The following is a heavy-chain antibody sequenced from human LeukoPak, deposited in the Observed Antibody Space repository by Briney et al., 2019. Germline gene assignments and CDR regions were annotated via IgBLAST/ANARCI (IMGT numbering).Heavy chain of an antibody. V-gene: IGHV1-18*01. CDR1: NYTFISYS. D-gene: IGHD2/OR15-2a*01. CDR3: ARLNSTHLFDTIYHQLDY. J-gene: IGHJ4*02. CDR2: ISTYNGRT. Sequence: EASVKVSCKASNYTFISYSITWVRQAPGQGLEWMGWISTYNGRTNYAPNFQDRVTMTSDRSTSTAYMDLRSLRSDDTAVYYCARLNSTHLFDTIYHQLDYWGQGALVTVSS.